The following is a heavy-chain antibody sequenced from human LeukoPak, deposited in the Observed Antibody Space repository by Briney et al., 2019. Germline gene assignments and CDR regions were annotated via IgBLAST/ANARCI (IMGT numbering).Heavy chain of an antibody. J-gene: IGHJ4*02. CDR2: IWYDGSNK. CDR1: GFTFSSYG. V-gene: IGHV3-33*01. Sequence: GRSLRLSCAASGFTFSSYGMHWVRQAPGKGLEWVAVIWYDGSNKYYADSVKGRLTISRDNSKNTLYLQMNSLRAEDTAVYYCARGPTYYDILTGYFWSRDLDYWGQGTLVTVSS. D-gene: IGHD3-9*01. CDR3: ARGPTYYDILTGYFWSRDLDY.